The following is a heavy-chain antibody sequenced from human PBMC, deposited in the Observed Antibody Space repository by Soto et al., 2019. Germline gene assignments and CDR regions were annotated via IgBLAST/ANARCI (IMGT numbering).Heavy chain of an antibody. CDR1: GYTFTSYG. J-gene: IGHJ4*02. CDR3: ARESQTGTLSPIDY. V-gene: IGHV1-18*01. CDR2: ISAYNGNT. Sequence: ASVKVSCKASGYTFTSYGISWVRQAPGQGLEWMGWISAYNGNTNYAQKLQGRVTMTTDTSTSTAYMELRSLRSDDTAVDYCARESQTGTLSPIDYWGQGTLVTVSS. D-gene: IGHD1-7*01.